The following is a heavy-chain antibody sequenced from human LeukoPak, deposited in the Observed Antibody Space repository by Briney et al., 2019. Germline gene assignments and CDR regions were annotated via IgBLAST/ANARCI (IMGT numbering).Heavy chain of an antibody. V-gene: IGHV4-59*01. Sequence: SETLPLTCTVSGGSISSYYWSWIRQPPGKGLEWIGYIYYSGSTNYNPSLKSRVTISVDTSKNQFSLKLSSVTAADTAVYYCARVYYDFWSGHNWFDPWGQGTLVTVSS. D-gene: IGHD3-3*01. CDR3: ARVYYDFWSGHNWFDP. CDR1: GGSISSYY. CDR2: IYYSGST. J-gene: IGHJ5*02.